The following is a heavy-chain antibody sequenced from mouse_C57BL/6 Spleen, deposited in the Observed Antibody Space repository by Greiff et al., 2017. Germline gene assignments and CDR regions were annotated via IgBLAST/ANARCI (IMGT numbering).Heavy chain of an antibody. CDR2: IYPGSGST. V-gene: IGHV1-55*01. CDR1: GYTFTSYW. Sequence: QVQLQQPGAELVKPGASVKMSCKASGYTFTSYWITWEKQRPGQGLEWIGDIYPGSGSTNYNEKFKSKATLTVDTSSSTAYMQLSSLTSEDSAVYYCARGITTVVAGDYWGQGTTLTVSS. J-gene: IGHJ2*01. CDR3: ARGITTVVAGDY. D-gene: IGHD1-1*01.